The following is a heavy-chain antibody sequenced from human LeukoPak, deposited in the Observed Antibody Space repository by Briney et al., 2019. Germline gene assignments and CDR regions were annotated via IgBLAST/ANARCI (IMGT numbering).Heavy chain of an antibody. D-gene: IGHD2-2*01. J-gene: IGHJ4*02. CDR1: GSTFSSYG. CDR2: IWYDGSNK. V-gene: IGHV3-33*01. CDR3: ARGYCSSTSCYLFDY. Sequence: GGSLRLSCAASGSTFSSYGMHWVRQAPGKGLEWVAVIWYDGSNKYYADSVKGRFTISRDNSKNTLYLQMNSLRAEDTAVYYCARGYCSSTSCYLFDYWGQGTLVTVSS.